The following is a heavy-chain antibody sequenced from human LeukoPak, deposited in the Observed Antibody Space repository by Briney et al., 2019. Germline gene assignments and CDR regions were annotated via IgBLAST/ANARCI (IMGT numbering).Heavy chain of an antibody. CDR3: ARGLDYYYYYMDV. CDR1: GGSFSAFY. Sequence: SETLSLTCAVYGGSFSAFYWSWIRQPPGKGLEWIGEINHSGSTNYNPSLKSRVTVSVDTSKNQFSLNLSSVTAADTAVYYCARGLDYYYYYMDVWGKGTTVTVSS. J-gene: IGHJ6*03. V-gene: IGHV4-34*01. CDR2: INHSGST.